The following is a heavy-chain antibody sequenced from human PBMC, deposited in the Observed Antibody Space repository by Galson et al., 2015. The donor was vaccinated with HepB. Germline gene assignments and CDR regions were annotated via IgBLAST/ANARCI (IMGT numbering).Heavy chain of an antibody. J-gene: IGHJ3*02. CDR3: AKADRDYDSSGYYYLRPDAFDI. CDR2: ISYDGSNK. D-gene: IGHD3-22*01. CDR1: GFTFSSYG. Sequence: SLRLSCAASGFTFSSYGMHWVRQAPGKGLEWVAVISYDGSNKYYADSVKGRFTISRDNSKNTLYLQMNSLRAEDTAVYYCAKADRDYDSSGYYYLRPDAFDIWGQGTMVTVSS. V-gene: IGHV3-30*18.